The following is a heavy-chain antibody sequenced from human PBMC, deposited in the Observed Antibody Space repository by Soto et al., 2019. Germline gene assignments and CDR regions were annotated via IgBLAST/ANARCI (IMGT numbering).Heavy chain of an antibody. CDR2: ISGSGGST. Sequence: GGSLRLSCAASGFTFSSYAMSWVRQAPGKGLEWVSAISGSGGSTYYADSVKGRFTISRDNSKNTLYLQMNSLRAEDTAVYYCAKERGRIAHNLLGMDVWGQGTTVTVSS. D-gene: IGHD6-13*01. CDR1: GFTFSSYA. J-gene: IGHJ6*02. V-gene: IGHV3-23*01. CDR3: AKERGRIAHNLLGMDV.